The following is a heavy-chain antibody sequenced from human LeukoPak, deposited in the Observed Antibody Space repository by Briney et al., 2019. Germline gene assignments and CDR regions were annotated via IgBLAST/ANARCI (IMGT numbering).Heavy chain of an antibody. J-gene: IGHJ4*02. D-gene: IGHD6-19*01. CDR1: GGSISSRSYY. CDR3: ARDVVEEQWLVRGYYFDY. CDR2: IYYSGST. Sequence: SETLSLTCTVSGGSISSRSYYWGWIRQPPGKGLEWIGSIYYSGSTYYNPSLKSRVTISVDTSKNQFSLILSSVTAADTAVYYCARDVVEEQWLVRGYYFDYWGQGTLVTVSS. V-gene: IGHV4-39*07.